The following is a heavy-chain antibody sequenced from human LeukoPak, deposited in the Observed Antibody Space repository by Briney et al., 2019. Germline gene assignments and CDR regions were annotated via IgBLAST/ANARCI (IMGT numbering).Heavy chain of an antibody. V-gene: IGHV3-30*18. CDR2: ISYDGSNK. J-gene: IGHJ4*02. CDR3: AKDLGGVVVVPAAIDY. CDR1: GFPFSPAW. D-gene: IGHD2-2*01. Sequence: GGSLRLSCAGSGFPFSPAWMSWVRQAPGKGLEWVAVISYDGSNKYYADSVKGRFTISRDNSKNTLYLQMNSLRAEDTAVYYCAKDLGGVVVVPAAIDYWGQGTLVTVSS.